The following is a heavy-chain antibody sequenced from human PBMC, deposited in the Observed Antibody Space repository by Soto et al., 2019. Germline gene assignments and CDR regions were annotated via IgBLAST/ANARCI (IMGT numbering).Heavy chain of an antibody. V-gene: IGHV4-31*03. J-gene: IGHJ3*02. Sequence: TLSLTCTVSGGSISSGGYYWSWIRQHPGKGLEWIGYIYYSGSTYYNPSLKSRVTISVDTSKNQFSLKLSSVTAADTAVYYCARDDAMYYYDSSGYYGPFDIWGQGTMVTVSS. D-gene: IGHD3-22*01. CDR1: GGSISSGGYY. CDR2: IYYSGST. CDR3: ARDDAMYYYDSSGYYGPFDI.